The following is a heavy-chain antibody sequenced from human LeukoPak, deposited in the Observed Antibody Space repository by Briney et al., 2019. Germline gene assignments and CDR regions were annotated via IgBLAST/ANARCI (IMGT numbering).Heavy chain of an antibody. CDR1: GFTFSSYG. D-gene: IGHD2-15*01. CDR3: ARDSGGGSCFYFDN. J-gene: IGHJ4*02. Sequence: GGSLRLSCAASGFTFSSYGMHWVRQAPGKGLEWLAVLYSDGNKNYYADSVKGRFTISRDNSKDTLYLQVNSLRAEDTAVYHCARDSGGGSCFYFDNWGLGTLVTVSS. CDR2: LYSDGNKN. V-gene: IGHV3-33*08.